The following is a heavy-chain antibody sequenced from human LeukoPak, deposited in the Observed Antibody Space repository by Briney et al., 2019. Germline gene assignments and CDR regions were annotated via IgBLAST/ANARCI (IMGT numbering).Heavy chain of an antibody. CDR2: INPDGTII. CDR1: GLTYTDYW. V-gene: IGHV3-74*01. Sequence: GGSLRLSCVGSGLTYTDYWMHWFRQAPGKGPVWVSRINPDGTIIDYADSVKGRFSISRDNAKNLLYLQMNGLRADDTAVYYCAKDLSWNTADRWGQGILVTVSS. J-gene: IGHJ5*02. CDR3: AKDLSWNTADR. D-gene: IGHD5-18*01.